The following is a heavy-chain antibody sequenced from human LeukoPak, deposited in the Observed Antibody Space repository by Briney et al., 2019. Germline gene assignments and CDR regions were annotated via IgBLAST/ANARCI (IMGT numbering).Heavy chain of an antibody. V-gene: IGHV1-46*01. CDR3: ARDRIVVVDYYYYYGMDV. Sequence: ASVKVSCKASGYXFTSYDIHWVRQAPGQGLEWLGIINPSGGSTSYAQKFQGRVTMTRDTSTSTVYMELSSLRSEDTAVYYCARDRIVVVDYYYYYGMDVWGQGTTVTVSS. D-gene: IGHD2-15*01. J-gene: IGHJ6*02. CDR1: GYXFTSYD. CDR2: INPSGGST.